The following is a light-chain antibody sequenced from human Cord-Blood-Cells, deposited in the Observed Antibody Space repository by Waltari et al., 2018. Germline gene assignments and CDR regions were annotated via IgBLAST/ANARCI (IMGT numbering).Light chain of an antibody. CDR3: QQSYSTLYS. V-gene: IGKV1-39*01. J-gene: IGKJ2*03. CDR1: QSISSY. CDR2: AAS. Sequence: DIQMTQSPSSLSASVGDRVTITCRASQSISSYLNWDQQKPWKAPKLLIYAASSLQSGVPSRFSGSGSGTDFTLTISSLQPEDFATYYCQQSYSTLYSFGQGTKLEI.